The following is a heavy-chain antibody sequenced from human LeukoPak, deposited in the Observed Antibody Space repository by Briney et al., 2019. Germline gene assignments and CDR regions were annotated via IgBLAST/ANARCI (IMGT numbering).Heavy chain of an antibody. CDR3: AKSFGWSSGYYLDY. Sequence: GGSLRLSCAASGFTVSSNYMSWVRQAPGKGLEWVSAISGSGGSTYYADSVKGRFTISRDNSKNTLYLQMNSLRAEDTAVYFCAKSFGWSSGYYLDYWGQGTLVTVSS. CDR1: GFTVSSNY. J-gene: IGHJ4*02. V-gene: IGHV3-23*01. CDR2: ISGSGGST. D-gene: IGHD3-22*01.